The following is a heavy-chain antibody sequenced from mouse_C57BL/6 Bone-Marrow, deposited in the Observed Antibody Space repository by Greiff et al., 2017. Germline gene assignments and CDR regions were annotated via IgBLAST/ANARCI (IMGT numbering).Heavy chain of an antibody. CDR3: AREGRGYYFDY. CDR2: ISNGGGST. CDR1: GFTFSDYY. J-gene: IGHJ2*01. V-gene: IGHV5-12*01. Sequence: EVKVVESGGGLVQPGGSLKFSCAASGFTFSDYYMYWVRQTPEKRLEWVAYISNGGGSTYYPDTVKGRFTISRDNAKNTLYLQMSRLKSEDTAMYYCAREGRGYYFDYWGQGTTLTVSS.